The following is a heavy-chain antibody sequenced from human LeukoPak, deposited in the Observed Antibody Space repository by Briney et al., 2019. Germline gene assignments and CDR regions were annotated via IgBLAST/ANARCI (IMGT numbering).Heavy chain of an antibody. D-gene: IGHD3-10*01. V-gene: IGHV3-23*01. Sequence: GGSLRLSCAASGFTFSSYAMSWVRQAPGKGLEWVSAISGSGGSTYYADPVKGRFTISRDNSKNTLHLQMNSLRAEDTAVYYCAKDRVVRGVTPNWFDPWGQGTLVTVSS. CDR2: ISGSGGST. CDR1: GFTFSSYA. J-gene: IGHJ5*02. CDR3: AKDRVVRGVTPNWFDP.